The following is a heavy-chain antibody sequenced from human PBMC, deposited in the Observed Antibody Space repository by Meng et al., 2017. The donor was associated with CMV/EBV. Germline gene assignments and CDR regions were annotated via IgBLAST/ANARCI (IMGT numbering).Heavy chain of an antibody. D-gene: IGHD4-17*01. CDR2: ISYDGSNK. Sequence: GESLKISCAASGFTFSSYAMHWVRQAPGKGLEWVAVISYDGSNKYYADSVKGRFTISRDNSKNTLYLQMNSLRAEDTAVYYCARATTASYWGQGTLVTVSS. CDR1: GFTFSSYA. CDR3: ARATTASY. J-gene: IGHJ4*02. V-gene: IGHV3-30-3*01.